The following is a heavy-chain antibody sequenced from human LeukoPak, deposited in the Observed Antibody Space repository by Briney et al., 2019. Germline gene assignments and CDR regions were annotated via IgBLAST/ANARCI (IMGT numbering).Heavy chain of an antibody. CDR3: AGGWRYYDFWSGYWERRKDYYGMEV. D-gene: IGHD3-3*01. J-gene: IGHJ6*02. V-gene: IGHV1-8*01. CDR2: MNPNNGNT. Sequence: ASVKVSCKPSGYTFTSYDINWVRQATGQGLEWMGWMNPNNGNTVYAQKFQGGVTMTRNTSISTAYMELSSLRSEDTAVYYCAGGWRYYDFWSGYWERRKDYYGMEVWGPGTTVTVSS. CDR1: GYTFTSYD.